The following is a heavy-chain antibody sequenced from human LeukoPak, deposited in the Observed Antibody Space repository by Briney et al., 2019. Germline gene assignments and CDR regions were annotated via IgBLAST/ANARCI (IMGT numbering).Heavy chain of an antibody. CDR3: AKDQANYDFWSGPAGVSEM. CDR1: GFTFSSYA. V-gene: IGHV3-30-3*01. CDR2: ISYDGSNK. Sequence: PGGSLRLSFAASGFTFSSYAMHWVRQAPGKGLEWVAVISYDGSNKYYADSVKDRFTISRDNSKNTLYVQMNNVRGEDTAVYYCAKDQANYDFWSGPAGVSEMWGQGTMVTVSS. J-gene: IGHJ3*01. D-gene: IGHD3-3*01.